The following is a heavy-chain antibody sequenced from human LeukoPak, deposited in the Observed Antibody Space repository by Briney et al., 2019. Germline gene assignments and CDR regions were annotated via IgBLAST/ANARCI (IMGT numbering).Heavy chain of an antibody. CDR2: ISSSSSTI. CDR1: GFTFSSYS. J-gene: IGHJ3*02. D-gene: IGHD3-3*01. Sequence: GGSLRLSCAASGFTFSSYSMNWVRQAPGKGLEWVSYISSSSSTIYYADSVKGRFTISRNNAKNSLYLQMNSLRAEDTAVYYCARRAENYDFWSGYNDAFDIWGQGTMVTVSS. V-gene: IGHV3-48*01. CDR3: ARRAENYDFWSGYNDAFDI.